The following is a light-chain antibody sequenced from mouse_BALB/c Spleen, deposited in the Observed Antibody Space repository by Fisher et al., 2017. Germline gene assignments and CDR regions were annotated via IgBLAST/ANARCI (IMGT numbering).Light chain of an antibody. CDR1: SSVSSSY. V-gene: IGKV4-74*01. CDR2: STS. Sequence: IVMTQTPAIMSASLGERVTMTCTASSSVSSSYLHWYQQKPGSSPKLWIYSTSNLASGVPVRFSGSGSGTSYSLTISRMEAEDAATYYCQQRSSYPLTFGAGTKLELK. CDR3: QQRSSYPLT. J-gene: IGKJ5*01.